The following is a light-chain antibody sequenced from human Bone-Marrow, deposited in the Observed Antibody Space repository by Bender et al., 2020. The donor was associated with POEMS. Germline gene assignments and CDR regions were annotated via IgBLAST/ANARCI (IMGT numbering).Light chain of an antibody. CDR3: CSYAGSSTFV. J-gene: IGLJ1*01. CDR1: SSDVGNYNL. V-gene: IGLV2-23*01. Sequence: QSALTQPASVSGSPGQSITISCTGTSSDVGNYNLVSWYQQPPGKAPKLMIYEDTQRPSGVSNRFPGSKSGNTAYLTISGLQAEDEADYYCCSYAGSSTFVFGSGTKVTVL. CDR2: EDT.